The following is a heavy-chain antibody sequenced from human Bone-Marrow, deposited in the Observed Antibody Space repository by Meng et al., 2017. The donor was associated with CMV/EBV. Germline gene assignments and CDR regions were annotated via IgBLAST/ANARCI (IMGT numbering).Heavy chain of an antibody. D-gene: IGHD3-22*01. CDR2: ISSSSSYI. V-gene: IGHV3-21*01. J-gene: IGHJ1*01. CDR3: ARKSVVVGLRY. Sequence: GGSLRLSCAASGFTFSSYSMNWVHQAPGKGLEWVSSISSSSSYIYYADSVKGRFTISRDNAKNSLYLQMNSLRAEDTAVYYCARKSVVVGLRYWGQGTLVTVSS. CDR1: GFTFSSYS.